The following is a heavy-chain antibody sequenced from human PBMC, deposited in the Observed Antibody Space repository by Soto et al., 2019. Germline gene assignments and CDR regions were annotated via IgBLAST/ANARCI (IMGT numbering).Heavy chain of an antibody. V-gene: IGHV1-69*12. CDR3: ATGEVVPSFPNWLDT. D-gene: IGHD2-21*01. CDR1: GGTIKTYT. Sequence: VQFVQSGAELKKPGSSVRVSCRASGGTIKTYTLSWVRQAPGQGLEWMGAFIPSFPAPNFAQRFKGRLTLTADESTNTCFMELSGLRPEDTALYFCATGEVVPSFPNWLDTWGQGTHVIVSS. J-gene: IGHJ5*02. CDR2: FIPSFPAP.